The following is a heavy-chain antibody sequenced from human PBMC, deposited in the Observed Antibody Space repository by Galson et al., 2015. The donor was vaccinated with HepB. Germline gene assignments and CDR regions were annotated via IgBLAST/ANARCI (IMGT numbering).Heavy chain of an antibody. CDR2: FDPEDGET. Sequence: SVKVSCKVSGYTLTELSMHWVRQAPGKGLEWMGGFDPEDGETIYAQKFQGRVTMTEDTSTDTAYMELSSLRSEDTAVYYCATASRYDSSGYYSYHAPDYWGQGTLVTVSS. J-gene: IGHJ4*02. CDR1: GYTLTELS. CDR3: ATASRYDSSGYYSYHAPDY. V-gene: IGHV1-24*01. D-gene: IGHD3-22*01.